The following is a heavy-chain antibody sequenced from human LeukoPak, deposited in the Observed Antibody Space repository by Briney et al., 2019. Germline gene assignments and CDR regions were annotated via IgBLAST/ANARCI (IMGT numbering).Heavy chain of an antibody. CDR1: GGSISSGGYS. D-gene: IGHD5-24*01. CDR2: IYHSGST. V-gene: IGHV4-30-2*01. Sequence: PSETLSLTCAVSGGSISSGGYSWSWIRQPPGKGLEWIGYIYHSGSTYYNPSLKSRVTISVDRSKNQFSLKLSSVTAADTAVYYCARAAVPQRWLQFDGDNDWFDPWGQGTLVTVSS. CDR3: ARAAVPQRWLQFDGDNDWFDP. J-gene: IGHJ5*02.